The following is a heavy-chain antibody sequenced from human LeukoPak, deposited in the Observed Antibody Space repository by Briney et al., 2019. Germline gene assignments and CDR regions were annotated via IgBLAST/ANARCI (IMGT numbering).Heavy chain of an antibody. V-gene: IGHV3-30-3*01. CDR2: ISYDGSNK. D-gene: IGHD3-22*01. CDR1: GFTFSSYA. Sequence: SGGSLRLSCAASGFTFSSYAMHWVRQAPGKGLEWVAVISYDGSNKYYADSVKRRFTISRDNSKNTLYLQMNSLRAEDTAVYYCARETYYYDSSGSDAFDIWGQGTMVTVSS. CDR3: ARETYYYDSSGSDAFDI. J-gene: IGHJ3*02.